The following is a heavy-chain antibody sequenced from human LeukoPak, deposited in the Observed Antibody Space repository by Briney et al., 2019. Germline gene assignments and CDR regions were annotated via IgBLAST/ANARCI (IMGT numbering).Heavy chain of an antibody. CDR2: ISSDSSYI. D-gene: IGHD3-10*01. V-gene: IGHV3-21*01. CDR1: GFTFSSYA. CDR3: AASPSGSGYYFDY. Sequence: GGSLRLSCAASGFTFSSYAMSWVRQAPGKGLEWVSSISSDSSYIYYADSVKGRFTISRDNAKNSLYLEMNSLRAEDTAVYYCAASPSGSGYYFDYWGQGTLVTVSS. J-gene: IGHJ4*02.